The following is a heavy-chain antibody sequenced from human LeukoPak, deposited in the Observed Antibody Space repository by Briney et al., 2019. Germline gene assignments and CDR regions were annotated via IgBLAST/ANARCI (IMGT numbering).Heavy chain of an antibody. V-gene: IGHV1-69*05. J-gene: IGHJ4*02. CDR2: IIPIFGTA. D-gene: IGHD3-22*01. Sequence: SVKVSCRASGGTFSSYAISWVRQAPGQGLEWMGRIIPIFGTANYAQKFQGRVTITTDESTSTAYMELSSLRSEDTAVYYCARGSYYDSSGSLWGQGTLVTVSS. CDR1: GGTFSSYA. CDR3: ARGSYYDSSGSL.